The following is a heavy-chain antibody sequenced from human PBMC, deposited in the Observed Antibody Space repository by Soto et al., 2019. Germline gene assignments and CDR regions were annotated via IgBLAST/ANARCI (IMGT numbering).Heavy chain of an antibody. D-gene: IGHD2-2*01. CDR2: VEPDGSER. J-gene: IGHJ1*01. CDR1: GFTFRNYW. CDR3: ARPANQYEH. Sequence: EVQLVESGGGLVQPGGSLRLSCATSGFTFRNYWMRRVRQAPGKGLEWVANVEPDGSERYYVDSVKGRFTISRDNARNSLYLQMNSLRAEDTAVYYCARPANQYEHWGQGTLVTVSS. V-gene: IGHV3-7*01.